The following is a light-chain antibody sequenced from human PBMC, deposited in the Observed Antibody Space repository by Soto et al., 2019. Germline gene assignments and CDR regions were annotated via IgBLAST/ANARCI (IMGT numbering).Light chain of an antibody. CDR1: SGDLGDYNF. Sequence: QSVLTQSASVSGSPGQSITISCTGTSGDLGDYNFVSWYQQQAGKAPKLIIYEGSHWPWGVSTRFSGSRSGNTAYLTISGLQAEDEADYYCSLYTTTVVFGGGTQLTVL. CDR3: SLYTTTVV. V-gene: IGLV2-14*01. CDR2: EGS. J-gene: IGLJ2*01.